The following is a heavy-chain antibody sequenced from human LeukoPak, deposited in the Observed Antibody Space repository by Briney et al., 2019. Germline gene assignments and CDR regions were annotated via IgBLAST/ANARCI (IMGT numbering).Heavy chain of an antibody. J-gene: IGHJ4*02. CDR3: AKAPPGIAAAGTDY. Sequence: PGGSLRLSCAASGFTFSSYWMSWVRQAPGKGLEWVANIKQDGSEKYYVDSVKGRFTISRDNAKNSLYLQMNSLRAEGTAVYYCAKAPPGIAAAGTDYWGQGTLVTVSS. CDR2: IKQDGSEK. CDR1: GFTFSSYW. V-gene: IGHV3-7*03. D-gene: IGHD6-13*01.